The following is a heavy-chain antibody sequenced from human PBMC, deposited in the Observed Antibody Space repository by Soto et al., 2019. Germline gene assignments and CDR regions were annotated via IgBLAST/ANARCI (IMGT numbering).Heavy chain of an antibody. J-gene: IGHJ4*02. D-gene: IGHD4-17*01. Sequence: KTSETLSLTCTVSGGSISSGDYYWSWIRQPPGKGLEWIGYIYYSGSTYYNPSLKSRVTISVDTSKNQFSLKLSSVTAADTAVYYCARGGDYSDLYYFDYWGQGTLVTVSS. V-gene: IGHV4-30-4*01. CDR2: IYYSGST. CDR3: ARGGDYSDLYYFDY. CDR1: GGSISSGDYY.